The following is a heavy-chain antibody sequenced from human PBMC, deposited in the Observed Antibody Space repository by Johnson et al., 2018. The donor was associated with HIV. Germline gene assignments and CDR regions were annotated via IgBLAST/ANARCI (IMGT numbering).Heavy chain of an antibody. V-gene: IGHV3-30*03. CDR1: GFTFSSYG. D-gene: IGHD4-17*01. Sequence: QVQLVESGGGLVQPGGSLRLSCAASGFTFSSYGMHWVRQAPGKGLDWVAVISYDGSNKYYADSVKGRFTISRDNSKNTLYLQMNSLRAEDKAVYYCARGMTTVTNHDAFDIWGQGTMVTVSS. CDR3: ARGMTTVTNHDAFDI. CDR2: ISYDGSNK. J-gene: IGHJ3*02.